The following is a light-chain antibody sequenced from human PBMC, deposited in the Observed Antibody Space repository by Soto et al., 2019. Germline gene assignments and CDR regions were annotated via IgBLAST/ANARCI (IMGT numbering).Light chain of an antibody. Sequence: DIQMTQSPSSQSASVGDRVTITCRASQSISGHLNWYQHKPGKAPELLIYATSTLHIGVPSRFSGSGSGTDFSLTISSLQPEDFATYYCQQSYSSPRFTFGPGTKVDIK. CDR3: QQSYSSPRFT. CDR2: ATS. CDR1: QSISGH. V-gene: IGKV1-39*01. J-gene: IGKJ3*01.